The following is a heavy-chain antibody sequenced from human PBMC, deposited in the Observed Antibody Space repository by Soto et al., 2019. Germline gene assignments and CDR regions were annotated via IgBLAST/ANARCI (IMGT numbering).Heavy chain of an antibody. V-gene: IGHV1-69*02. J-gene: IGHJ4*02. D-gene: IGHD6-19*01. CDR2: IIPILGIA. CDR1: GGTFISYT. Sequence: QVQLVQSGAEVKKPGSSVKVSCKASGGTFISYTISWVRQAPGQGLEWMGRIIPILGIANYAKKFQGRVTITADKSTSTAYMGLSSLGSEDMGVYYCAGSRYSRGWHNRYYFDYWGQGTLVTVSS. CDR3: AGSRYSRGWHNRYYFDY.